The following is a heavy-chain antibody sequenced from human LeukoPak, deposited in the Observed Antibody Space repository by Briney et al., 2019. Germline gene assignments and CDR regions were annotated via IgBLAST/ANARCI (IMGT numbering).Heavy chain of an antibody. D-gene: IGHD2-2*01. CDR2: IYYSGNT. CDR1: GGSISSGDYY. V-gene: IGHV4-31*03. Sequence: IPSETLSLTCTVSGGSISSGDYYWSWIRQPPGKGLEWIGYIYYSGNTYYNPSLKSRVTISRDASKNQFSLKLSSVTAADTAVYYCAIQDIVVVPAAIVDYWGQGTLVTVSS. J-gene: IGHJ4*02. CDR3: AIQDIVVVPAAIVDY.